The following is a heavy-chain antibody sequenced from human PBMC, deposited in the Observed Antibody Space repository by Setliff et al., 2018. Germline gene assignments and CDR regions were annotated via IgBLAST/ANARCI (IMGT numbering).Heavy chain of an antibody. CDR3: GRDVFDFRTGQAGP. D-gene: IGHD3-3*01. Sequence: PGGSLRLSCAASGFTLSSLWMSWVRQAPGKGLEWVANINQGGGAQFYVDSVKGRFTISRDNAKNSLSLQMNGLRAEDTSVYYCGRDVFDFRTGQAGPWGQGTLVTVSS. V-gene: IGHV3-7*01. J-gene: IGHJ5*02. CDR2: INQGGGAQ. CDR1: GFTLSSLW.